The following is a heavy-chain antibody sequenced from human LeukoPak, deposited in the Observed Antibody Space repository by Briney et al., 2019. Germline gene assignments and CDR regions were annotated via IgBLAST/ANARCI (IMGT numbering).Heavy chain of an antibody. V-gene: IGHV1-2*02. CDR3: ARDRGLNDSSGYSFDY. Sequence: ASVTVSCKASGYTFTGYYMHWVRQAPGQGLEWMGWINPNSGGTNYAQKFQGRVTMTRDTSISTAYMELSRLRSDDTAVYYCARDRGLNDSSGYSFDYWGQGTLVTVSS. CDR1: GYTFTGYY. D-gene: IGHD3-22*01. J-gene: IGHJ4*02. CDR2: INPNSGGT.